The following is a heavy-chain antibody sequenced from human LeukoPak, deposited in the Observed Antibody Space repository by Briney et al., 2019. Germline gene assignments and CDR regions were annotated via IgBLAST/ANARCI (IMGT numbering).Heavy chain of an antibody. J-gene: IGHJ5*02. D-gene: IGHD6-19*01. Sequence: PSETLSLTCAVSGYSISSGYYWGWIRQPPGKGLEWIGSIYHSGSTYYNPSLKSRVTISVDTSKNQFSLKLSSVTAADTAVYYCARDADWIHSSGWRWGFDPWGQGTLVTVSS. V-gene: IGHV4-38-2*02. CDR3: ARDADWIHSSGWRWGFDP. CDR2: IYHSGST. CDR1: GYSISSGYY.